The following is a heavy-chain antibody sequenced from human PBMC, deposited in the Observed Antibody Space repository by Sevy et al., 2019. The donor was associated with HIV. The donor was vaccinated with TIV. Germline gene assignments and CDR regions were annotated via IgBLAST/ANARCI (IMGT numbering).Heavy chain of an antibody. V-gene: IGHV3-21*01. CDR2: ISSSSSYI. D-gene: IGHD2-2*01. J-gene: IGHJ4*02. CDR1: GFTFSSYS. Sequence: GGSLRLSCAASGFTFSSYSMNWVRQAPGKGLEWVSSISSSSSYIYYADSVKGRFTISRDNAKNSLYLQMNSLRAEDTAVDYCVSDYSSSTSCWNYRGQGTLVTVSS. CDR3: VSDYSSSTSCWNY.